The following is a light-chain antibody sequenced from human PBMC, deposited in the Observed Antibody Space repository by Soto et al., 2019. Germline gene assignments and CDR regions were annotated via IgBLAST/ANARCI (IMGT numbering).Light chain of an antibody. CDR1: QRISTY. CDR3: QQYSAPPRT. Sequence: IWLTQSPVAVSLSPGQRATLSFRASQRISTYLAWYQVKPGQAPRLLIYDASIRATGIPDRFSASGTGTDFTLTISRLEPEDFAVYYCQQYSAPPRTFAQGTKVDIK. CDR2: DAS. V-gene: IGKV3-11*01. J-gene: IGKJ1*01.